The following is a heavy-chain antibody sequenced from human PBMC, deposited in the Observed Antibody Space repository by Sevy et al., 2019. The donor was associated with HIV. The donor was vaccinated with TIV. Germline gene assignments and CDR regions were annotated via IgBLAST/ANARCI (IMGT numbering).Heavy chain of an antibody. Sequence: GGSLRLSCAASGFTFSSYAMSWVRQAPGKGLEWVSAISGSGGSTYYADSVKGRFTISRDNSKNTLYLQMNSLRAEDTAVYHCAKDREVRGVIIFYFDYWGQGTLVTVSS. CDR2: ISGSGGST. V-gene: IGHV3-23*01. CDR3: AKDREVRGVIIFYFDY. D-gene: IGHD3-10*01. CDR1: GFTFSSYA. J-gene: IGHJ4*02.